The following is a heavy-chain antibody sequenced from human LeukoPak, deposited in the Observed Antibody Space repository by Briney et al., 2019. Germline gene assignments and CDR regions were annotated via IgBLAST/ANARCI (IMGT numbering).Heavy chain of an antibody. CDR3: ARDGCSSTSCYSDYYYGMDV. Sequence: SETLSLTCTVSGGSISSYRWNWIRQPPGKGLEWIGSSYYSGSANYNPSLKSRVTISVDTSKSQLYLNLSSVTAADTAVYYCARDGCSSTSCYSDYYYGMDVWGQGTTVTVSS. D-gene: IGHD2-2*01. V-gene: IGHV4-59*01. CDR1: GGSISSYR. CDR2: SYYSGSA. J-gene: IGHJ6*02.